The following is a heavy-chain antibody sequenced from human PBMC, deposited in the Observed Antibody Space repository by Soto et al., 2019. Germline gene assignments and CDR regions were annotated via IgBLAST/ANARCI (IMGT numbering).Heavy chain of an antibody. CDR1: GGTFSSYA. Sequence: QVQLVQSGAEVKKPGSSVKVSCKASGGTFSSYAISWVRQAPGQGLEWMGGIIPIFGTANYAQKFQGRVTITADESTSTAYMELSSLRSEDTAVYYCARDPRYSSSWYGSRPWYFDYWGQGTLVTVSS. J-gene: IGHJ4*02. D-gene: IGHD6-13*01. CDR3: ARDPRYSSSWYGSRPWYFDY. V-gene: IGHV1-69*01. CDR2: IIPIFGTA.